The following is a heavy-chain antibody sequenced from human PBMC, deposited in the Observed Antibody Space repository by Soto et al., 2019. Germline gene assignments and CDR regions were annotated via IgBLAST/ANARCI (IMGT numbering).Heavy chain of an antibody. Sequence: PSETLSLTCTVSGGSISSYYWSWIRQPPGKGLEWIGYIYYSGSTNYNPSLKSRVTISVDTSKNQFSLKLSSVTAADTAVYYCARRQGGYCISTSCYYYYGMDVWGQGTTLTVSS. J-gene: IGHJ6*02. D-gene: IGHD2-2*01. V-gene: IGHV4-59*01. CDR1: GGSISSYY. CDR3: ARRQGGYCISTSCYYYYGMDV. CDR2: IYYSGST.